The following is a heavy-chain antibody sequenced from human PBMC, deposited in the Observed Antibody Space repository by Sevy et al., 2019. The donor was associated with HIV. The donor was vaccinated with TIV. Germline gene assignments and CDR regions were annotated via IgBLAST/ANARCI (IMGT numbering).Heavy chain of an antibody. V-gene: IGHV3-23*01. J-gene: IGHJ4*02. CDR3: AKEGPGYNYDSSGYFHS. CDR2: ISGSGSNT. Sequence: GGSLRLSCAASGFSFSTYAMTWVRQAPGKGLEWVSAISGSGSNTYNADSVKGRFTISRDNSKNMLYLQMNSLRAEDTAVYYCAKEGPGYNYDSSGYFHSWGQGTLVTVSS. D-gene: IGHD3-22*01. CDR1: GFSFSTYA.